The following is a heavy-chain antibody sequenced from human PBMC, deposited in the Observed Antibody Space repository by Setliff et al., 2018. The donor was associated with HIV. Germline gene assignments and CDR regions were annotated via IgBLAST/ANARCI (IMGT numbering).Heavy chain of an antibody. V-gene: IGHV1-2*06. CDR3: ARGWATGANSSPLDV. CDR1: GYTFNTYY. Sequence: ASVKVSCKASGYTFNTYYIHWVRQAPGQGLEWIGRINPNSGGTNYAQRFQGRVTMTRDTSISTAYMEMTSLRSDDTAVYYCARGWATGANSSPLDVWGEGTTVT. D-gene: IGHD6-6*01. CDR2: INPNSGGT. J-gene: IGHJ6*02.